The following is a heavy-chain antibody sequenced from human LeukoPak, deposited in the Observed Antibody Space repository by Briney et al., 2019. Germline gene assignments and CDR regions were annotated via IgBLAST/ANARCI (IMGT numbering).Heavy chain of an antibody. CDR2: IVPIFGTA. CDR1: GGTFSSYA. Sequence: SVKVSCKASGGTFSSYAISWVRQAPGQGLEWMGGIVPIFGTANYAQKFQGRVTITTDESTSTAYMELSSLRSKDTAVYYCASDSSGYYYAYWGQGTLVTVSS. D-gene: IGHD3-22*01. CDR3: ASDSSGYYYAY. J-gene: IGHJ4*02. V-gene: IGHV1-69*05.